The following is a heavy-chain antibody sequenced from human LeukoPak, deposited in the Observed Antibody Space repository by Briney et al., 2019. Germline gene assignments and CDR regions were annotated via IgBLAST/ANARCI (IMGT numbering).Heavy chain of an antibody. V-gene: IGHV4-59*01. CDR2: IYYSGST. CDR3: ARTFRNANYFDY. Sequence: PSETLSLTCTVSGGSISSYYWSWIRQPPGKGLEWIGYIYYSGSTNYNPSLKSRVTVSVDTSKNQFSLKLSSVTAADTAVYYCARTFRNANYFDYWGQGTLVTVSS. J-gene: IGHJ4*02. D-gene: IGHD1-14*01. CDR1: GGSISSYY.